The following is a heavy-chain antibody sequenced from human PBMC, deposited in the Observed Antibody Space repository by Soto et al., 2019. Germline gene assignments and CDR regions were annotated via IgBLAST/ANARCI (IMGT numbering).Heavy chain of an antibody. CDR1: GGSISSSNW. Sequence: QVQLQESGPGLVKPSGTLSLTCAVSGGSISSSNWWSWVRQPPGKGLEWIGEIYHSGSTNYNPSLKGRVTISVDKSKNQFSLKLSSVTAADTAVYYCARGPLCGGSCDHNKQAYYYYGMDVWGQGTTVTVSS. J-gene: IGHJ6*02. CDR2: IYHSGST. V-gene: IGHV4-4*02. D-gene: IGHD2-15*01. CDR3: ARGPLCGGSCDHNKQAYYYYGMDV.